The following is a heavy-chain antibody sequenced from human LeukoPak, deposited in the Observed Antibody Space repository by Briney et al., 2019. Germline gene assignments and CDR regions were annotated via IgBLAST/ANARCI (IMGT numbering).Heavy chain of an antibody. D-gene: IGHD4-17*01. CDR1: GFTFSSYS. Sequence: PGGSLRLSRAASGFTFSSYSMNWVRQAPGKGLEWVSYISSSSSTIYYADSVKGRFIISRDNAKNSLYLQMNSLRAEDTAVYYCARDHHYGDYVYYYYYMDVWGKGTTVTVSS. J-gene: IGHJ6*03. V-gene: IGHV3-48*01. CDR3: ARDHHYGDYVYYYYYMDV. CDR2: ISSSSSTI.